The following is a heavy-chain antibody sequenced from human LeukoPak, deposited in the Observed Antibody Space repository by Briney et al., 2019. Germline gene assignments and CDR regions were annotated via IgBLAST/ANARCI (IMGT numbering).Heavy chain of an antibody. CDR2: IYSGGST. D-gene: IGHD1-7*01. Sequence: GGSLRLSCAASGFTVSSNYMSWVRQAPGKGLEWVSVIYSGGSTYYADSVKGRFTISRDNSKNTLYLQMNSLRAEDTAVYYCAKNDNWNYVGVIDYWGQGTLVTVSS. J-gene: IGHJ4*02. CDR1: GFTVSSNY. V-gene: IGHV3-66*01. CDR3: AKNDNWNYVGVIDY.